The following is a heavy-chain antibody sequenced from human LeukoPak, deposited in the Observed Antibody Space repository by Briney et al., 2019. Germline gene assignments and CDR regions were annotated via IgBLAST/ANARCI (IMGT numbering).Heavy chain of an antibody. V-gene: IGHV1-18*04. CDR3: ARDPVVGRWYYYSSGSYNWFDP. D-gene: IGHD3-10*01. CDR1: GYTFTSYG. J-gene: IGHJ5*02. Sequence: ASVKVSCKASGYTFTSYGISWVRQAPGQGLEWMGWISAYNGNTNYAQKLQGRVTMTTDTSTSTAHMELRSLRSDDTAVYYCARDPVVGRWYYYSSGSYNWFDPWGQGTLVTVSS. CDR2: ISAYNGNT.